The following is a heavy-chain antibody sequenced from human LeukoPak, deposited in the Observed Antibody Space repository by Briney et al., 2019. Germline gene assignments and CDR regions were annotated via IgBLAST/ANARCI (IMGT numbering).Heavy chain of an antibody. CDR3: AKCQYYYDSSGYYLYYFDY. D-gene: IGHD3-22*01. V-gene: IGHV3-23*01. CDR2: ISGSGGST. CDR1: GFTFSSYA. Sequence: GALRLSCAASGFTFSSYAMSWVRQAPGKGLEWVSAISGSGGSTYYADSVKGRFTISGDNSKNTLYLQMNSLRAEDTAVYYCAKCQYYYDSSGYYLYYFDYWGQGTLVTVSS. J-gene: IGHJ4*02.